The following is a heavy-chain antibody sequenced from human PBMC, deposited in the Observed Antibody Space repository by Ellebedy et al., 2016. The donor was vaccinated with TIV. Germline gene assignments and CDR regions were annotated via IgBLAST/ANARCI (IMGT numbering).Heavy chain of an antibody. D-gene: IGHD3-10*01. Sequence: SETLSLTXTVSGGAISSFYWTWIRQSPGKGLEWIGYIQNSGTSNYNPSLKSRVTISVDTSRHQFSLRLSFATVADTAVYYCARVRSPVYYGSGRFNHFDHFMDVWGDGTTVIVSS. CDR2: IQNSGTS. CDR3: ARVRSPVYYGSGRFNHFDHFMDV. J-gene: IGHJ6*03. CDR1: GGAISSFY. V-gene: IGHV4-59*12.